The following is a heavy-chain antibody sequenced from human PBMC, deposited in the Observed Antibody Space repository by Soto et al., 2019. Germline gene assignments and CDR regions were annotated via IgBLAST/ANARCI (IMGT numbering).Heavy chain of an antibody. CDR3: ARDLSMYYDILTGYYLDYYGMDV. Sequence: GGSLRLSCAASGFTFSSYSMNWVRQAPGKGLEWVSYISSSSSTIYYADSVKGRFTISRDNAKNSLYLQMNSLRDEDTAVYYCARDLSMYYDILTGYYLDYYGMDVWGQGTTVTVSS. CDR2: ISSSSSTI. CDR1: GFTFSSYS. V-gene: IGHV3-48*02. J-gene: IGHJ6*02. D-gene: IGHD3-9*01.